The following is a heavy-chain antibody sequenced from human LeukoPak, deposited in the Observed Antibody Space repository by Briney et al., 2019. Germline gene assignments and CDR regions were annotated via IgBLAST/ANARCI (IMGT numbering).Heavy chain of an antibody. V-gene: IGHV3-9*01. J-gene: IGHJ4*02. CDR2: ISWNSGSI. CDR1: GFTFDDYA. Sequence: GGSLRLSCAASGFTFDDYAMHWVRHAPGKGLEWVSGISWNSGSIGYADSVKGRFTISRDNAKNSLYLQMNSLRAEDTVLYYCAKAPYYDILTGPPFDYWGQGTLVTVSS. CDR3: AKAPYYDILTGPPFDY. D-gene: IGHD3-9*01.